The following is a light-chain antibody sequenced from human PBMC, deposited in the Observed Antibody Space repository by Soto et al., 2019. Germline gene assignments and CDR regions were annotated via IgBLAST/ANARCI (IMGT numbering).Light chain of an antibody. V-gene: IGKV3-11*01. J-gene: IGKJ1*01. CDR1: QTVSSK. Sequence: EIVLTPSPATLSSSPGERATLSCRASQTVSSKLAWYQHTPGQAPRLLIYDTSNRATGIPARFSGSGSGTDFTLTISSLEPEDFAVYYCHQRKSWPRTFGQGTKVDIK. CDR3: HQRKSWPRT. CDR2: DTS.